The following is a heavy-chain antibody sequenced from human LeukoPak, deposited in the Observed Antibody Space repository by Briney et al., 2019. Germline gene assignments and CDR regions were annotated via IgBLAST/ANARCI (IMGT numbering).Heavy chain of an antibody. D-gene: IGHD3-10*01. J-gene: IGHJ4*02. Sequence: KSGGSLRLSSEASGFIFRNYYMNWIRQAPGKGLEWVAYISSSGSNIYYADSVKGRFTISRDNANNSLYLQMNTLRVEDTAIYYCAKDPVPSYYGSGSADYWGQGTLVTVSS. CDR3: AKDPVPSYYGSGSADY. CDR1: GFIFRNYY. CDR2: ISSSGSNI. V-gene: IGHV3-11*04.